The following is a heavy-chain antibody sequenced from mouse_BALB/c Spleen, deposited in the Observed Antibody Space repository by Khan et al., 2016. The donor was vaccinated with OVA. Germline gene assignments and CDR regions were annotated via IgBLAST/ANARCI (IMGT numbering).Heavy chain of an antibody. CDR3: ARQPYYHYYIMDY. V-gene: IGHV2-6-1*01. D-gene: IGHD2-10*01. Sequence: VQLQESGPGLVAPSQSLSITCTISGFSLTNYGVHWVRQPPGKGLEWLVVIWSDGSTTYDSALKSRLTISKDNSKSQVFLKMDSIQTDDTAMYYCARQPYYHYYIMDYWGQGTSVTVSS. J-gene: IGHJ4*01. CDR2: IWSDGST. CDR1: GFSLTNYG.